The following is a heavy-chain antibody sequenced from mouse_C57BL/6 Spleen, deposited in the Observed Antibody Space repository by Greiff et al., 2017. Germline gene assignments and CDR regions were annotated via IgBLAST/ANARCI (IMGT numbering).Heavy chain of an antibody. V-gene: IGHV14-1*01. CDR2: IDPEDGDT. J-gene: IGHJ2*01. Sequence: EVKLMESGAELVRPGASVKLSCTASGFNIKDYYMHWVKQRPEQGLEWIGRIDPEDGDTEYAPKFQGKATMTADTSSNTAYLQLSSLTSEDTAVYYCTTGAIYYYGSRLDYWGQGTTLTVSS. D-gene: IGHD1-1*01. CDR1: GFNIKDYY. CDR3: TTGAIYYYGSRLDY.